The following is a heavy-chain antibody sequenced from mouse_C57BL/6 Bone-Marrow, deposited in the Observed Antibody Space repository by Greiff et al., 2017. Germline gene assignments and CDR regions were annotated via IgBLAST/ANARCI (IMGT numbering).Heavy chain of an antibody. V-gene: IGHV7-3*01. Sequence: EVQLVESGGGLVQPGGSLSLSCAASGFTFTDYYMSWVRQPPGKALEWLGFIRNKANGYTTEYSASVKGRFTISRDNSQSILYLQMNALRAEDSATYYGARSPAYYSNPWFAYWGQGTLVTVSA. CDR1: GFTFTDYY. CDR2: IRNKANGYTT. D-gene: IGHD2-5*01. J-gene: IGHJ3*01. CDR3: ARSPAYYSNPWFAY.